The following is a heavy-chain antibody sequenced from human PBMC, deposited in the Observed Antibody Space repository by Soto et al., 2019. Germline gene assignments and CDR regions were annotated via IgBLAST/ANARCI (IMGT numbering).Heavy chain of an antibody. V-gene: IGHV6-1*01. J-gene: IGHJ6*02. D-gene: IGHD6-19*01. CDR1: GDSVPSNSAA. Sequence: SQTLSLTCAISGDSVPSNSAAWNWIRQSPSRGLEWLGRTYYRSKWYNDYAVSVKSRITINPDTSKNQFSLQLNSVTPEDTAVYYCARDDGRDRWLVSYYYYYGMDVWGQGTTVTVSS. CDR3: ARDDGRDRWLVSYYYYYGMDV. CDR2: TYYRSKWYN.